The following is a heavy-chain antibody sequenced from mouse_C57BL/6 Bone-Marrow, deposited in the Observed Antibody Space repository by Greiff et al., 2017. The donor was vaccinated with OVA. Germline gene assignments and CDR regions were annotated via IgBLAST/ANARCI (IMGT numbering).Heavy chain of an antibody. CDR2: ISGGGGNT. CDR1: GFTFSSYT. J-gene: IGHJ3*01. D-gene: IGHD2-2*01. CDR3: ASGEWLPFAY. Sequence: EVQRVESGGGLVKPGGSLKLSCAASGFTFSSYTMSWVRQTPEKRLEWVATISGGGGNTYYPDSVKGRFTISRDNAKNTLYLQMSSLRSEDTALYYCASGEWLPFAYWGQGTLVTVSA. V-gene: IGHV5-9*01.